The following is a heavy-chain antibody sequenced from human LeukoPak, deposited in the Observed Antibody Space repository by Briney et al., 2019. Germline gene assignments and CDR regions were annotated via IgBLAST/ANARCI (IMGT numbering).Heavy chain of an antibody. CDR1: GYGFTGYW. V-gene: IGHV5-51*01. D-gene: IGHD6-19*01. J-gene: IGHJ4*02. Sequence: GESLKISCKGSGYGFTGYWIAWVRQMPGKGLEWIGIIYAGDSDTRYSPSFRGQVTISADRSISTAYLQWSSLKASDTAMYYCARSWYTNGWYYFDYWGQGTLVTVSS. CDR3: ARSWYTNGWYYFDY. CDR2: IYAGDSDT.